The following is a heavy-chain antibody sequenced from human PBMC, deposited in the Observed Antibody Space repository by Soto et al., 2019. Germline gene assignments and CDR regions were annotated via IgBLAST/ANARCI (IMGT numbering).Heavy chain of an antibody. D-gene: IGHD1-26*01. CDR3: ARESSWELNVRLDY. V-gene: IGHV4-4*02. Sequence: PSETLSLTCAVSGGSISSSNWWSWVRQPPGKGLEWIGEIYHSGSTNYNPSLKSRVTISVDKSKNQFSLKLSSVTAADTAVYYCARESSWELNVRLDYSGQGTRVTVSS. CDR1: GGSISSSNW. CDR2: IYHSGST. J-gene: IGHJ4*02.